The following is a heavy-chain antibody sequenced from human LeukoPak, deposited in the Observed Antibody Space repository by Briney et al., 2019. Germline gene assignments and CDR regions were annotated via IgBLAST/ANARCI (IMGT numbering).Heavy chain of an antibody. CDR3: ARDQQLWPYYFDY. Sequence: GGSLRLSCAASGFTVSSFWMSWVRQAPGKGREWVANIKQDGSEKYYVDSVKGRFTISRDNAKNSLYLQMNSLRAEDTAVYYCARDQQLWPYYFDYWGQGTLVTVSS. J-gene: IGHJ4*02. D-gene: IGHD5-18*01. CDR1: GFTVSSFW. V-gene: IGHV3-7*01. CDR2: IKQDGSEK.